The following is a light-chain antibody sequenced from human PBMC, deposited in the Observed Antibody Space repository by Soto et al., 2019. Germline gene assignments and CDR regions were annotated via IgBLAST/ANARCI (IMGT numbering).Light chain of an antibody. V-gene: IGKV3-20*01. Sequence: EIVLTQSPGTLSLSPGDRATLSCRASQTVSSSYLGWYQQKPGQAPRLLIYGASNRATGIPDRFSGSGSGTDFTLTISRLEPEDFATYYCLQDYNYPWTFGQGTKVEIK. J-gene: IGKJ1*01. CDR1: QTVSSSY. CDR2: GAS. CDR3: LQDYNYPWT.